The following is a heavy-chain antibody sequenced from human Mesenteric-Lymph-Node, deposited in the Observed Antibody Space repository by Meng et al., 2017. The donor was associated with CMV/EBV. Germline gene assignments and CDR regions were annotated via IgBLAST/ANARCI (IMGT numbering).Heavy chain of an antibody. CDR2: INPSGGST. D-gene: IGHD6-6*01. J-gene: IGHJ6*02. V-gene: IGHV1-46*01. CDR3: ARVPARPDYYYYGMDV. Sequence: ASVKVSCKASGYTFTGYYMHWVRQAPGQGLEWMGWINPSGGSTSYAQKFQGRVTMTRDTSTSTVYMELSSLRSEDTAVYYCARVPARPDYYYYGMDVWGQGTTVTVSS. CDR1: GYTFTGYY.